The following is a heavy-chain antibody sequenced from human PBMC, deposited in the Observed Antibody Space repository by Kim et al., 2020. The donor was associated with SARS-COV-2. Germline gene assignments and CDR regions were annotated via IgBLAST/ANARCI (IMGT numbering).Heavy chain of an antibody. D-gene: IGHD6-6*01. CDR3: TREYRSSSGRAFDI. V-gene: IGHV3-11*06. J-gene: IGHJ3*02. Sequence: FAESVKGRFTISRDNANSSMSLQMNSLRVEDTAIYYCTREYRSSSGRAFDIWGQGTMVTVSS.